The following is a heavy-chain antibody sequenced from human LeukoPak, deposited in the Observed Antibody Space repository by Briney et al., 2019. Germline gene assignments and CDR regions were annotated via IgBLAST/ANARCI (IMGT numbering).Heavy chain of an antibody. CDR3: AGDMYGYDNFDY. Sequence: GGSLRLSCAASGFTFSSYGMHWVRQAPGKGLEWVAVIWYDGSNKYYADSVKGRFTISRDNSKNTLYLQMNSLRAEDTAVYYCAGDMYGYDNFDYWGQGTLVTVSS. CDR1: GFTFSSYG. V-gene: IGHV3-33*08. CDR2: IWYDGSNK. D-gene: IGHD5-12*01. J-gene: IGHJ4*02.